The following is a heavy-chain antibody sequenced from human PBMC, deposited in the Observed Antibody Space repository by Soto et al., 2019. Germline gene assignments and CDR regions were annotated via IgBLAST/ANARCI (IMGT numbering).Heavy chain of an antibody. Sequence: GGSLRLSCAASGFTFSSYGMHWVRQAPGKGLEWVAVIWYDGSNKYYADSVKGRFTISRDNSKNTLYLQMNSLRAEDTAVYYCARDLRDDYGDDGYYYGMDVWGQGTTVTVSS. CDR3: ARDLRDDYGDDGYYYGMDV. CDR2: IWYDGSNK. V-gene: IGHV3-33*01. D-gene: IGHD4-17*01. CDR1: GFTFSSYG. J-gene: IGHJ6*02.